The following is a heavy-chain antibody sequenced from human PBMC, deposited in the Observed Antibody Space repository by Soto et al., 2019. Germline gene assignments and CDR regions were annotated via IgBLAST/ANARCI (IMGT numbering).Heavy chain of an antibody. V-gene: IGHV3-33*01. D-gene: IGHD1-26*01. J-gene: IGHJ4*02. CDR1: GFTFSGYG. CDR2: IWYDGSNE. Sequence: QVQLVESGGGVVQPGRSLRLSCAASGFTFSGYGMHWVRQAPGKGLGWVAVIWYDGSNEYYADFVKGRFTISRDNSRNTVHLQMNSLRSEDTAVYYCASLSDSGSLVFDYWGQGTLVTVSS. CDR3: ASLSDSGSLVFDY.